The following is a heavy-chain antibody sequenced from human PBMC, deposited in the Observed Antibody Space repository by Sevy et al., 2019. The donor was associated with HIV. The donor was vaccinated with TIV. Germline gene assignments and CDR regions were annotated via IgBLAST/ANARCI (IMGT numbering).Heavy chain of an antibody. CDR1: GFTFRSYA. Sequence: GGSLRLSCEASGFTFRSYAMCWVRQAPGMGLEWVSGIIGSGDNTYYADSVKGRFTVSRDNSKNTLYVQMNSLRAEDTAVYYCANGVSWLVLGGYFDYWGQRTPVTVSS. CDR3: ANGVSWLVLGGYFDY. J-gene: IGHJ4*02. D-gene: IGHD6-19*01. V-gene: IGHV3-23*01. CDR2: IIGSGDNT.